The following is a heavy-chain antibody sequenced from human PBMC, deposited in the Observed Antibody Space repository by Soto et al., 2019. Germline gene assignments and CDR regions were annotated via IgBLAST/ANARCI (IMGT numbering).Heavy chain of an antibody. D-gene: IGHD6-13*01. J-gene: IGHJ6*02. V-gene: IGHV1-18*01. CDR1: GYSFTSYG. CDR2: ISAYNGNT. Sequence: QVQLVQSGAEVKKPGASVKVSCKASGYSFTSYGITWVRQAPGQGLEWMGCISAYNGNTNYAQRLQGRVTMTTDTSTSTAYVELGSLTSDDAAVYYCARVPSSSWYGPYAMDVWGQGTTVTVSS. CDR3: ARVPSSSWYGPYAMDV.